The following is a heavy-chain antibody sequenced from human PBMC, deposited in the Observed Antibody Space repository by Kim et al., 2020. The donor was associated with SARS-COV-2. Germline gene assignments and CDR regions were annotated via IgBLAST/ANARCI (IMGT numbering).Heavy chain of an antibody. J-gene: IGHJ3*02. D-gene: IGHD1-26*01. CDR2: IVVSSGNT. V-gene: IGHV1-58*01. CDR3: AAVGATDAFDI. Sequence: SVKVSCKASGFTFTSSAVQWVRQARGQRLEWIGWIVVSSGNTNYAQKFQERVTITRDMSTSTAYMELSSLRSEDTAVYYCAAVGATDAFDIWGQGTMVTVSS. CDR1: GFTFTSSA.